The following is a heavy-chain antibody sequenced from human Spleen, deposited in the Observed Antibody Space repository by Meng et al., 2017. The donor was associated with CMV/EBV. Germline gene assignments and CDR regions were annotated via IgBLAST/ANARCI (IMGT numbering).Heavy chain of an antibody. CDR3: ARGRRSLSGVVIPRFDP. J-gene: IGHJ5*02. CDR1: GGAFSGHY. Sequence: GGAFSGHYWNWSRQPPGKGLEWIGEINHSGSTNYNPSLKSRVTISVDMSKNQFSLKLTSVTAADAAVYYCARGRRSLSGVVIPRFDPWGQGTLVTVSS. D-gene: IGHD3-3*01. CDR2: INHSGST. V-gene: IGHV4-34*01.